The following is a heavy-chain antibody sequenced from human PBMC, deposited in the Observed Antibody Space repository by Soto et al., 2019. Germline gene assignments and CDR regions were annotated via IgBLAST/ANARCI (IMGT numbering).Heavy chain of an antibody. Sequence: GGSLRLSCGASGVTFSSYGMHWVRQAPGKGLEWVAVISYDGSNKYYADSVKGRFTISRDNSKNTLYLQMNSLRAEDTAVYYCAKDHKYSGSPWSWSYWGQGTLVTVSS. D-gene: IGHD5-12*01. CDR3: AKDHKYSGSPWSWSY. V-gene: IGHV3-30*18. CDR2: ISYDGSNK. J-gene: IGHJ4*02. CDR1: GVTFSSYG.